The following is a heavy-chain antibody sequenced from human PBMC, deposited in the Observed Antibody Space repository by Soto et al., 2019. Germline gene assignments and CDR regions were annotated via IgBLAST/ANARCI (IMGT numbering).Heavy chain of an antibody. Sequence: SETLSLTCTVSGGSISSGDYYWSWIRQPPGKGLEWIGYIYYSGSTYYNPSLKSRVTISVDTSKNQFSLKLSSVTAADTAVYYCARGVWGSYRYHRSQENWFDPWGQGTLVTVSS. J-gene: IGHJ5*02. CDR3: ARGVWGSYRYHRSQENWFDP. D-gene: IGHD3-16*02. CDR1: GGSISSGDYY. V-gene: IGHV4-30-4*01. CDR2: IYYSGST.